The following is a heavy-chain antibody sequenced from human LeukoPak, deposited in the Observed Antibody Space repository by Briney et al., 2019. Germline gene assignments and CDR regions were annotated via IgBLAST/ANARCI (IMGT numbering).Heavy chain of an antibody. J-gene: IGHJ4*02. V-gene: IGHV4-34*01. CDR3: ARVPGRGYSSSKPFDY. CDR1: GGSFSGYY. D-gene: IGHD6-13*01. CDR2: INHSGST. Sequence: PSETLSLTCAVYGGSFSGYYWGWIRQPPGKGLEWIGEINHSGSTNYNPSLKSRVTISVDTSKNQFSLKLSSVTAADTAVYYCARVPGRGYSSSKPFDYWGQGTLVTVSS.